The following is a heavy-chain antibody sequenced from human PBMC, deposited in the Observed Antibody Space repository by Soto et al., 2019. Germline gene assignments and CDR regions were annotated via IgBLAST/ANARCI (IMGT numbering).Heavy chain of an antibody. CDR1: DYTFSGYG. CDR3: AKNGQPPYYYYGMDV. Sequence: QGQLEQSGPEVKKPGASVKVSCKASDYTFSGYGISWVRQAPGQGLEWMGWVSGYNGDTKYAQKVQGRVTMTIDTSTYTAYMELRSLTSDDTAIYYCAKNGQPPYYYYGMDVWGQGTTVTVSS. CDR2: VSGYNGDT. J-gene: IGHJ6*02. V-gene: IGHV1-18*01. D-gene: IGHD2-8*01.